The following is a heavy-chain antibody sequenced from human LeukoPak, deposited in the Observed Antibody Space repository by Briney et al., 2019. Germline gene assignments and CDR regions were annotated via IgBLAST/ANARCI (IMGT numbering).Heavy chain of an antibody. Sequence: SVKGRFTISRGNAKNSLYLQMNSLRAEDTAVYYCAKVRGYYDSSGLRGWFDPWGQGTLVTVSS. J-gene: IGHJ5*02. CDR3: AKVRGYYDSSGLRGWFDP. V-gene: IGHV3-11*05. D-gene: IGHD3-22*01.